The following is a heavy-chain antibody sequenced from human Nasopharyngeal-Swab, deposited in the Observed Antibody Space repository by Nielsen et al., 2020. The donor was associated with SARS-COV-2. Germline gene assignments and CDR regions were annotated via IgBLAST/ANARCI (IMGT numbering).Heavy chain of an antibody. J-gene: IGHJ4*02. V-gene: IGHV3-49*04. D-gene: IGHD1-26*01. CDR2: IRSKAYGGTT. Sequence: SLKISCTASGFTFGDYAMSWVRQAPGKGLEWVGFIRSKAYGGTTEYAASVKGRFTISRDDSKSIAYLQMNSLKTEDTAVYYCTSGIVGANWGQGTLVTVSS. CDR3: TSGIVGAN. CDR1: GFTFGDYA.